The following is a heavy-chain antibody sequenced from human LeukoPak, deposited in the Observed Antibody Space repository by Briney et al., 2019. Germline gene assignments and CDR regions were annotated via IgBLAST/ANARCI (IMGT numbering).Heavy chain of an antibody. J-gene: IGHJ4*02. CDR1: GFTFSHYW. D-gene: IGHD2-8*01. Sequence: GGSLRLSCAASGFTFSHYWMHWVRHAPGKGLVWVSRINTDGSDTVYADSVKGRFPISRDNAKNTLYLQMNSLRAEDTAVYYCARDRSVTNGGFDYWGQGTLVTVSS. CDR2: INTDGSDT. V-gene: IGHV3-74*01. CDR3: ARDRSVTNGGFDY.